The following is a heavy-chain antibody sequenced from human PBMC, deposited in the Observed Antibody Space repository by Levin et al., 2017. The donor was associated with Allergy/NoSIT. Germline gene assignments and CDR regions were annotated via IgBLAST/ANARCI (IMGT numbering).Heavy chain of an antibody. V-gene: IGHV4-59*01. D-gene: IGHD2-2*01. CDR3: ARDDCSSTSCPNWYFDL. CDR1: GGSISSYY. J-gene: IGHJ2*01. Sequence: SETLSLTCTVSGGSISSYYWSWIRQPPGKGLEWIGYIYYSGSTNYNPSLKSRVTISVDTSKNQFSLKLSSVTAADTAVYYCARDDCSSTSCPNWYFDLWGRGTLVTVSS. CDR2: IYYSGST.